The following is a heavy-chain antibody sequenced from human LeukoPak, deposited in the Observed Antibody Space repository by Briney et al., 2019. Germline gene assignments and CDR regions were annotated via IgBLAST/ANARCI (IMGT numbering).Heavy chain of an antibody. CDR3: AKDHGGTRNAVCDYVWGSYRLGSEYFDY. CDR2: IRYDGSNK. D-gene: IGHD3-16*02. J-gene: IGHJ4*02. V-gene: IGHV3-30*02. CDR1: GFTFSSYG. Sequence: PGGSLRLSCAASGFTFSSYGMHWVRQAPGKGLEWVAFIRYDGSNKYYADSVKGRFTISRDNSKNTLYLQMNSLRAEDTAVYYCAKDHGGTRNAVCDYVWGSYRLGSEYFDYWGQGTLVTVSS.